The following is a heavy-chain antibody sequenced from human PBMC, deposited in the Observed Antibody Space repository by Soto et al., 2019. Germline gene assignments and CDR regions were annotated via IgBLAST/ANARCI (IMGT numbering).Heavy chain of an antibody. Sequence: QVPLVESGGGVVQPGRSLSLSCAASGFTLCNYGLHWVRQAPGKGLEWVAVISYDGSNKYYADSVKGRFTISRDNSKNALYLQMNSLSAEDTAVYYCAKRRGGITGSDPDYWGQGTLVTVSS. CDR2: ISYDGSNK. CDR1: GFTLCNYG. CDR3: AKRRGGITGSDPDY. J-gene: IGHJ4*02. D-gene: IGHD1-20*01. V-gene: IGHV3-30*18.